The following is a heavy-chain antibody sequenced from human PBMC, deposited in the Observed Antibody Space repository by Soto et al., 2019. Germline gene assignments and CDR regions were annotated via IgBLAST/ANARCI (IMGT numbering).Heavy chain of an antibody. CDR2: INHSGST. J-gene: IGHJ1*01. CDR3: ARAEGIAAAGTSEYFQH. V-gene: IGHV4-34*01. Sequence: SETLSLTCAVYGGSFSGYYWSWIRQPQGKGLEGIGEINHSGSTNYNPSLKSRVTISVDTSKNQFSLKLSSVTAADTAVYYCARAEGIAAAGTSEYFQHWGQGTLVTVSS. D-gene: IGHD6-13*01. CDR1: GGSFSGYY.